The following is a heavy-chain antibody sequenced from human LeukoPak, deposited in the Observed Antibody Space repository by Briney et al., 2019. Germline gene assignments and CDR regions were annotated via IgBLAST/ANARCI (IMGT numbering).Heavy chain of an antibody. CDR3: ARDPYSGCYYMDV. CDR1: GFTLSSYW. CDR2: INQDVSEI. D-gene: IGHD1-26*01. V-gene: IGHV3-7*01. J-gene: IGHJ6*03. Sequence: GGSLRLSCAASGFTLSSYWMSWVRQAPGKGLEWVANINQDVSEINYVDSVKGRFTISRDNAKNSLYLQMNSLRAEDTAVYYCARDPYSGCYYMDVWGKGTTVTVSS.